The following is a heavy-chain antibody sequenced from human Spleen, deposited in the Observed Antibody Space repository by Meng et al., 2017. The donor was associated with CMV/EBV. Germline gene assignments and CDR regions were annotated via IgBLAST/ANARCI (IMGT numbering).Heavy chain of an antibody. V-gene: IGHV4-39*07. Sequence: QLQEACPGLVKPSETLAPTGTVSGGSISSSIYSWGWIRQPPGKGLEWIGIIYYSGSTYYTPSLQSRVTISVDTSKTQFSLKLSSVTAADTAVYYCARDYSTNSWFDPWGQGTLVTVSS. CDR2: IYYSGST. CDR1: GGSISSSIYS. D-gene: IGHD6-13*01. J-gene: IGHJ5*02. CDR3: ARDYSTNSWFDP.